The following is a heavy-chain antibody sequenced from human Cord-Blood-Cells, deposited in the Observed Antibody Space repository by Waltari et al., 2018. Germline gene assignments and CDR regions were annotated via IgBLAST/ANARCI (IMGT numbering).Heavy chain of an antibody. D-gene: IGHD6-13*01. V-gene: IGHV3-30*02. Sequence: QVQLVESGGGVVQPGGSLRLSCAASGFTFSSYGMHWVRQAPGKGLEWVGVIRYGGSNKYYADAVKGRFTISRDNSKNTLYLQMNSLRAEDTAVYYCAKVRLYSSSWYNWFDPWGQGTLVTVSS. CDR3: AKVRLYSSSWYNWFDP. CDR2: IRYGGSNK. CDR1: GFTFSSYG. J-gene: IGHJ5*02.